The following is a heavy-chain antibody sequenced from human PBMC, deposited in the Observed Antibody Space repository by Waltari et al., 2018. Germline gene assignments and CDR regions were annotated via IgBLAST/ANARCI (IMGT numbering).Heavy chain of an antibody. D-gene: IGHD2-15*01. V-gene: IGHV3-7*01. CDR1: GFTFSSYW. CDR3: ARGGAYSGGDY. Sequence: EVQLVESGGGLVQPGGSLRLSCAASGFTFSSYWMTWVRQAPGKGLDWVAQIKHDGREKDYVDSVKGRFTISRDNAKNSLYLQMNSLRAEDTAVFYCARGGAYSGGDYWGQGTLVTVSS. J-gene: IGHJ4*02. CDR2: IKHDGREK.